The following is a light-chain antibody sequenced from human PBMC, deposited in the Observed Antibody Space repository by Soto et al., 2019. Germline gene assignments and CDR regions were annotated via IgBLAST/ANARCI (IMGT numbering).Light chain of an antibody. V-gene: IGKV1D-16*01. CDR1: QGLNSW. J-gene: IGKJ5*01. CDR2: GTS. Sequence: DIQMTQSPSSLSASVGDRVIITFRASQGLNSWLAWYQQKSGKAPRSLISGTSTLQSGVPSRFSGSGSGTEFTLTISSLQPEDFATYYCQQYHSYPPTFGQGTRLEI. CDR3: QQYHSYPPT.